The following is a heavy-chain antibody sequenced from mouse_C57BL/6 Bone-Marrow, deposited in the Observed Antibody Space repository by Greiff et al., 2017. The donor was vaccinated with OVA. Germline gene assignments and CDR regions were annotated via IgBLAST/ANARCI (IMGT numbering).Heavy chain of an antibody. V-gene: IGHV5-4*01. D-gene: IGHD4-1*01. CDR1: GFTFSSYA. CDR3: ARDNWGWYFDV. Sequence: EVKLMESGGGLVKPGGSLKLSCAASGFTFSSYAMSWFRQTPEKRLEWVATISDGGSYTYYPDNVKGRFTISRDNAKNNLYLQMSHLKSEDTAMYYCARDNWGWYFDVWGRGTTVTVSS. J-gene: IGHJ1*03. CDR2: ISDGGSYT.